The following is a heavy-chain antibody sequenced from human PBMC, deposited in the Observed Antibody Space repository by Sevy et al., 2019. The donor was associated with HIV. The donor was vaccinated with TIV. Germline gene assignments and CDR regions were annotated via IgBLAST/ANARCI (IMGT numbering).Heavy chain of an antibody. CDR1: GYSFTNYC. J-gene: IGHJ4*02. V-gene: IGHV5-51*01. CDR3: ARGASGWIFDY. CDR2: IYPGDSDT. Sequence: GESLKISCQGSGYSFTNYCGGWVRQMPVKGLEWMGTIYPGDSDTRYSPSFQGHVTISVDKSTNTAYLQWTGLRASDSAMYFCARGASGWIFDYWGQGSLVTVSS. D-gene: IGHD6-19*01.